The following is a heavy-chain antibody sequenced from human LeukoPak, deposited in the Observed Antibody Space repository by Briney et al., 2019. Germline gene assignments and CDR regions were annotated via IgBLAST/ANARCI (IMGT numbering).Heavy chain of an antibody. CDR1: GFTFDDYA. Sequence: GGSLRLSCAASGFTFDDYAMHWVRQAPGKGLEWVSGISWNSGSIGYADSVKGRFTISRDNAKNSLYLQMNSLRAEDTALYYCAKGPNYYDSSGYLGPPTDWGQGTLVTVSS. CDR2: ISWNSGSI. V-gene: IGHV3-9*01. CDR3: AKGPNYYDSSGYLGPPTD. J-gene: IGHJ4*02. D-gene: IGHD3-22*01.